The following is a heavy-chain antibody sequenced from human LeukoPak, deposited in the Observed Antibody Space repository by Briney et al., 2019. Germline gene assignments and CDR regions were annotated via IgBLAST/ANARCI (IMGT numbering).Heavy chain of an antibody. CDR2: FDPEDGET. J-gene: IGHJ4*02. CDR1: GYTLTELS. CDR3: ATVGMHYYDSSGYYYNY. V-gene: IGHV1-24*01. D-gene: IGHD3-22*01. Sequence: ASVKVSCKVSGYTLTELSMHWVRQAPGKGLEWMGGFDPEDGETIYAQKFQGRVTITDDTSTDTAYMELSSLRSEDTAVYYCATVGMHYYDSSGYYYNYWGQGTLVTVSS.